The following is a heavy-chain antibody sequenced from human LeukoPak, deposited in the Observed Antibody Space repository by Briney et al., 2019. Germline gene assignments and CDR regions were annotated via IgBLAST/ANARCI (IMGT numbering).Heavy chain of an antibody. V-gene: IGHV4-61*02. CDR1: GVSISSGSYY. D-gene: IGHD2-2*02. CDR2: IYISGST. J-gene: IGHJ6*03. CDR3: ARLRSGYNYYMDV. Sequence: KPSETLSLTCTVSGVSISSGSYYWSWIRQPAGKGLEWIGRIYISGSTNYNPSLTSRVTISVDTSKNQFSLKLSSVTAADTAVYYCARLRSGYNYYMDVWGEGTTVTISS.